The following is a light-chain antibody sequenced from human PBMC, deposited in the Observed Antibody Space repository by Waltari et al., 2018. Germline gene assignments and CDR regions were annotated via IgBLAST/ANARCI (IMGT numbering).Light chain of an antibody. Sequence: QSALTQPASVSGSPGQSITISCTGTSSDVGHYDYVSWFQQPPGNAPQLMIYDVHNRPSGVSTRFSGSKSGNTASLTISGLQAEDEADYYCYSFTTSSTRVFGTGTKVTVL. V-gene: IGLV2-14*03. CDR3: YSFTTSSTRV. CDR1: SSDVGHYDY. CDR2: DVH. J-gene: IGLJ1*01.